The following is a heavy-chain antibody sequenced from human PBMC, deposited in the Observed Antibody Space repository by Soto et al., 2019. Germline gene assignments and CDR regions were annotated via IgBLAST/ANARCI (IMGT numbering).Heavy chain of an antibody. CDR1: GFTVSSNY. CDR3: ARDRVGVAGTIDY. J-gene: IGHJ4*02. CDR2: IYSGGST. V-gene: IGHV3-66*01. Sequence: EVQLVESGGGLVQPGGSLRLSCAASGFTVSSNYMSWVRQAPGKGLAWVSVIYSGGSTYYADSVKGRFTISRDNSKNTLYLQMNSLRAEDTAVYYCARDRVGVAGTIDYWGQGTLVTVSS. D-gene: IGHD6-19*01.